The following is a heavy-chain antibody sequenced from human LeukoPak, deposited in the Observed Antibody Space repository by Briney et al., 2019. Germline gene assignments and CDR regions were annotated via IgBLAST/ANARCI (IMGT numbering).Heavy chain of an antibody. Sequence: VASVKVSCKASGYTFTGYYMHWVRQAPGQGLEWMGWINPNSGGTNYAQKFQGRVTMTRDTSISTAYMELSRLRSDDTAVYYCARSAPRNYYYMDVWGKGTTVTVSS. D-gene: IGHD2-15*01. CDR3: ARSAPRNYYYMDV. J-gene: IGHJ6*03. CDR1: GYTFTGYY. CDR2: INPNSGGT. V-gene: IGHV1-2*02.